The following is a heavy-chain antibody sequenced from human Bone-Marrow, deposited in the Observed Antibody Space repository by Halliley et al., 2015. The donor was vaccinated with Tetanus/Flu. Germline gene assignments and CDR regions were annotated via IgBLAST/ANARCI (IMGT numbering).Heavy chain of an antibody. CDR1: GFTFSDYA. Sequence: SLRLSCAGSGFTFSDYAMSWVRQAPGKGLEWVSSLNGGGGTTDYADSVRGRFSISRDNSKSTLFLEMNSLRADDTAVYYCARALAGHHFDIPFQHWGQGTLLTFSS. V-gene: IGHV3-23*01. CDR3: ARALAGHHFDIPFQH. CDR2: LNGGGGTT. D-gene: IGHD2-21*01. J-gene: IGHJ1*01.